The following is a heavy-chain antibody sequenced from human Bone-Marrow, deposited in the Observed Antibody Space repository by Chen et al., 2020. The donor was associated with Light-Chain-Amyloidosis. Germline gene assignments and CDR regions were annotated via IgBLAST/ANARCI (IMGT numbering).Heavy chain of an antibody. CDR1: GYTFPNYW. CDR3: ARRRDGYNFDY. CDR2: IYPDDSDA. D-gene: IGHD5-12*01. J-gene: IGHJ4*02. Sequence: GPGVKKPGESLKISCKGSGYTFPNYWIGWVRQMPGKGLEWMGVIYPDDSDARYSPSFEGQVTISADKSITTAYLQWRSLKASDTAMYYCARRRDGYNFDYWGQGTLVTVSS. V-gene: IGHV5-51*01.